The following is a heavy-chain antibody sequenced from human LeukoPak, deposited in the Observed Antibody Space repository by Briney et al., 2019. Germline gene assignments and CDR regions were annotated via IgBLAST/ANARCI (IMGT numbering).Heavy chain of an antibody. CDR2: IYHSGST. J-gene: IGHJ4*02. D-gene: IGHD3-10*01. V-gene: IGHV4-38-2*02. CDR3: ARVGVTYYYGSGEFDY. Sequence: SETLSLTCTVSGYSISSGYYWGWIRQPPGKGLEWIGSIYHSGSTYYNPSLKSRVTISVDTSKNQFSLKLSSVTAADTAVYYCARVGVTYYYGSGEFDYWGQGTLVTVSS. CDR1: GYSISSGYY.